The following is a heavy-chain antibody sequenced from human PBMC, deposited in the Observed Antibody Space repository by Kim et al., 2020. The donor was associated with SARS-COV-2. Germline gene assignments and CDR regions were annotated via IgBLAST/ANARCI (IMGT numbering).Heavy chain of an antibody. J-gene: IGHJ4*02. D-gene: IGHD5-18*01. CDR3: AREEVDQSDTAIFDY. V-gene: IGHV1-69*04. CDR1: GGTFSSYA. Sequence: SVKVSCKASGGTFSSYAISWVRQAPGQGLEWMGRIIPILGIANYAQKFQGRVTITADKSTSTAYMELSSLRSEDTAVYYCAREEVDQSDTAIFDYWGQGTLVTVSS. CDR2: IIPILGIA.